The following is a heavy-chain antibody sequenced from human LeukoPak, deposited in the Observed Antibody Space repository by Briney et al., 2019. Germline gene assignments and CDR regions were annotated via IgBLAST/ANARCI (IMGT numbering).Heavy chain of an antibody. V-gene: IGHV3-23*01. D-gene: IGHD6-19*01. CDR1: GLTFSSYA. Sequence: GGSLRLSCAASGLTFSSYAMSWVRQAPGKGLEWVSAISGSGGSTYYADSVKGRFTISRDNSKNTLYLQMNSLRAEDTAVYYCAKDLPRPQWLGYFDYWGQGTLVTVSS. CDR2: ISGSGGST. CDR3: AKDLPRPQWLGYFDY. J-gene: IGHJ4*02.